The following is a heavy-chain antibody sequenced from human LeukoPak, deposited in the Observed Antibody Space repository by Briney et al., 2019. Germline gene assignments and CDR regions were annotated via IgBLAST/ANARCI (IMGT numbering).Heavy chain of an antibody. CDR2: IRGNGKT. J-gene: IGHJ5*02. CDR1: GFSASDYY. CDR3: VRDRAATQDWVEFDP. V-gene: IGHV3-53*05. Sequence: GGSLRLSCAVSGFSASDYYMNWVRQAPGMGLEWVSLIRGNGKTFYADSAKGRFIISRDDSKNMVYPQMNSLRVEDTALYFCVRDRAATQDWVEFDPWGQGTLVTVSS. D-gene: IGHD2-15*01.